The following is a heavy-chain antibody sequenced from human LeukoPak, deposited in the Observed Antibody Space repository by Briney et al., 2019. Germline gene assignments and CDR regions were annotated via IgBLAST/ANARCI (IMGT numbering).Heavy chain of an antibody. CDR3: ARDQKYGYSSGWHFDY. J-gene: IGHJ4*02. D-gene: IGHD6-19*01. V-gene: IGHV3-7*01. Sequence: GGSLRLSCAASGFTFSSYWMSWVRQAPGKGLEWVANIKQDGSEKYYVDSVKGRFTISRDNAKNSLYLQMNGLRAEDTAVYYCARDQKYGYSSGWHFDYWGQGTLVTVSS. CDR1: GFTFSSYW. CDR2: IKQDGSEK.